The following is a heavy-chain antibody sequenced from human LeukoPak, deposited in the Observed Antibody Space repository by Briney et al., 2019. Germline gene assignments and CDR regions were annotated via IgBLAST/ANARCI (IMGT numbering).Heavy chain of an antibody. CDR1: GGSVSSYY. V-gene: IGHV4-4*07. Sequence: SETLSLTCTVYGGSVSSYYWSWIRQPAGKGLEWIGRIYTSGSTNYNPSLKSRVTMSVDTSKNQFSLKLSSVTAADTAVYYCARETEYYYDSSGYYYYYYMDVWGKGTTVTVSS. CDR3: ARETEYYYDSSGYYYYYYMDV. J-gene: IGHJ6*03. D-gene: IGHD3-22*01. CDR2: IYTSGST.